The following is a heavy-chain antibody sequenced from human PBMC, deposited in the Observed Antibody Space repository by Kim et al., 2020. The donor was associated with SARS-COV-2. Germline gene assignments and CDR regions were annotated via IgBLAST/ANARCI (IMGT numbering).Heavy chain of an antibody. D-gene: IGHD1-1*01. CDR1: GGSISSYY. V-gene: IGHV4-59*01. CDR2: IYYSGST. CDR3: ARTGTTGTGFDY. J-gene: IGHJ4*02. Sequence: SETLSLTCTVSGGSISSYYWSWIRQPPGKGLEWIGYIYYSGSTNYNPSLKSRVTISVDTSKNQFSLKLSSVTAADTAVYYCARTGTTGTGFDYWGQGTLVTVSS.